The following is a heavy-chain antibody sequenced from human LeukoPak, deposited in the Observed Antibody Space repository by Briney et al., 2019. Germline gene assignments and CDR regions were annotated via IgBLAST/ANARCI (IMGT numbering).Heavy chain of an antibody. V-gene: IGHV3-21*01. CDR3: ARDLRVNDFWPTYGCNL. CDR2: ISGSSTFM. Sequence: GGALILSCAASWFTASSNYMSWGRQAPAKGLEWVSSISGSSTFMYYEYSLKGRITISRDNAKNSLYLQMNSLRAEDTAVYYCARDLRVNDFWPTYGCNLWGQGTRVTVSS. J-gene: IGHJ3*01. D-gene: IGHD3-3*01. CDR1: WFTASSNY.